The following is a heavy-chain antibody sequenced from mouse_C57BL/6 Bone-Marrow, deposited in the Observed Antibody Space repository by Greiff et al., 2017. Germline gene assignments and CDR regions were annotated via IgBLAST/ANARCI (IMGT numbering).Heavy chain of an antibody. D-gene: IGHD1-1*01. CDR2: NLPGSCST. CDR1: GYTFTGYW. J-gene: IGHJ1*03. V-gene: IGHV1-9*01. Sequence: LQQSGAELMKPGASVKLSCKATGYTFTGYWIEWVKQRPGHGLEWIGENLPGSCSTNYNEKFKGKATFTADTSSNTAYMQLSSLTTEDSAIYYCARRGYGSSSGYFDVWGTGTTVTVSS. CDR3: ARRGYGSSSGYFDV.